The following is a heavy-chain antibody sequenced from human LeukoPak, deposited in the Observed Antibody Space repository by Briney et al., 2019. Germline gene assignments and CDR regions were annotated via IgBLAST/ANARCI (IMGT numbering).Heavy chain of an antibody. Sequence: GGSLRLSCATSGFPVSQHGYHWVRQAPGKGREWTAVIWVEGTRKYYADSVEGRFTISRDNSQSPLYLQIDSLRPEDTAVYYCVAVLVPAAFWHFDVWGRGTQVTVSS. J-gene: IGHJ2*01. V-gene: IGHV3-33*01. D-gene: IGHD2-2*01. CDR2: IWVEGTRK. CDR3: VAVLVPAAFWHFDV. CDR1: GFPVSQHG.